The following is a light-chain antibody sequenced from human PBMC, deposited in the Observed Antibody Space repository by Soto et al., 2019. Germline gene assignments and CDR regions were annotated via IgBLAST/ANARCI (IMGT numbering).Light chain of an antibody. V-gene: IGKV3-20*01. J-gene: IGKJ3*01. CDR1: QSVSSSS. CDR2: GAS. CDR3: QQYGSSPPT. Sequence: EIVLTQSPGTLSLSPGDRATLSCRASQSVSSSSLAWYQQKPGQAPRLLIYGASSRATGIPDRFSGSGSGTDFTLSIIRLEPEDFAVYYCQQYGSSPPTFGPGTKVDIK.